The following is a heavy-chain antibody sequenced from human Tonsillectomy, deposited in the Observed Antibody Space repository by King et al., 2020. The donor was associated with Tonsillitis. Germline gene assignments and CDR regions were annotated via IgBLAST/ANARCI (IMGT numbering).Heavy chain of an antibody. CDR3: AKGGSGWYGGLDY. D-gene: IGHD6-19*01. V-gene: IGHV3-23*04. Sequence: VQLVESGGDLVQPGGSLRLSCAASGFTFSSYAMNWVRQAPGKGLEWVSTISGSGGTTYSADSMEGRFTISRDNSKNTLFLQMDSLRAEDTAVYYCAKGGSGWYGGLDYWGQGTLVTVSS. J-gene: IGHJ4*02. CDR2: ISGSGGTT. CDR1: GFTFSSYA.